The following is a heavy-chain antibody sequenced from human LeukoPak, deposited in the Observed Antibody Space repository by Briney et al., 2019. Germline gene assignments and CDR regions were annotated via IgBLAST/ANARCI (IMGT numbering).Heavy chain of an antibody. CDR1: GFTFSTYW. Sequence: PGGSLRLSCAASGFTFSTYWMTWVRQAPGKGLEWVANIKQDGSEKYYVDSVKGRFTISRDNAKNSLYLQMNSLRAEDTAVYYCARGPPCSSTSCYVTGAFDFWGQGTMVTVSS. D-gene: IGHD2-2*01. CDR3: ARGPPCSSTSCYVTGAFDF. V-gene: IGHV3-7*01. J-gene: IGHJ3*01. CDR2: IKQDGSEK.